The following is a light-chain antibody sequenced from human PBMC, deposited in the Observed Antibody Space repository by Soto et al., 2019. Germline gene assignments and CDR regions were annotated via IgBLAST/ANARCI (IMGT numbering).Light chain of an antibody. CDR1: SGHSSYA. V-gene: IGLV4-69*01. CDR2: LNSDGSH. CDR3: QTWGTGTWV. Sequence: QPVLTQSPSASASLGASVKLTCTLSSGHSSYAIAWHQQQPEKSPRYLMKLNSDGSHSKGDGIPDRFSGSSSGAERYLTISSLQSEDEADYYCQTWGTGTWVFGGGTKVTVL. J-gene: IGLJ3*02.